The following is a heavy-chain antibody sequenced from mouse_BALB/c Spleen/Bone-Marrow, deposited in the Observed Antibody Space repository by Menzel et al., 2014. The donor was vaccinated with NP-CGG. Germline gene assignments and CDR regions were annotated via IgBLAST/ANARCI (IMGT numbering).Heavy chain of an antibody. Sequence: EVKLQESGADLVKPGASVKLSYTASGFNIKDTYMHWVKQRPEQGLEWIGRIDPANGNTKYDPKFQGKATITADTSSNTAYLQLSSLTSEDTAVYYCARGDYYGGSFFAYWGQGTLVTVSA. CDR2: IDPANGNT. CDR3: ARGDYYGGSFFAY. CDR1: GFNIKDTY. V-gene: IGHV14-3*02. J-gene: IGHJ3*01. D-gene: IGHD1-1*01.